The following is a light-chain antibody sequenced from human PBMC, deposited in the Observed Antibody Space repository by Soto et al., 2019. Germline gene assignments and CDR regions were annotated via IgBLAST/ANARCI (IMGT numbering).Light chain of an antibody. CDR3: SSYTSSFYG. V-gene: IGLV2-14*01. CDR2: EVS. CDR1: SSDVGGYNY. Sequence: QSALTQPASVSGSHGQTITISCTGTSSDVGGYNYVSWYQQHPGKAPKLMIYEVSNRPSGVSNLFSGSKSGNTASLTISGLQAEDEADYYCSSYTSSFYGFGTGTKGTVL. J-gene: IGLJ1*01.